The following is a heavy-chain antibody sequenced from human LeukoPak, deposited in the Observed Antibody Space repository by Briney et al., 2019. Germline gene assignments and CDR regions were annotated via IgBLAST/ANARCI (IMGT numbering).Heavy chain of an antibody. D-gene: IGHD3-22*01. CDR2: ISYDGGNK. Sequence: GGSLRLSCAASGFTFSSYGMRWVRQAPGKGLEWVAVISYDGGNKYYADSVKGRFTISRGNSKNTLYLQMNSLRAEDTAVYYCAKAPFPHDSSGYYYPDWGQGTLVTVSS. V-gene: IGHV3-30*18. CDR3: AKAPFPHDSSGYYYPD. J-gene: IGHJ4*02. CDR1: GFTFSSYG.